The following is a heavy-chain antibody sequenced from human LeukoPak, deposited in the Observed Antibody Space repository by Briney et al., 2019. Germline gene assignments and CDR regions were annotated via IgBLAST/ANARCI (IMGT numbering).Heavy chain of an antibody. CDR3: ATDRSGRIDY. CDR2: IYYSGST. Sequence: SGTLSLTCAVSGGSISSSNWWSWVRQPPGKGLEWIGYIYYSGSTNYNPSLKSRVTISEDTSKNQFSLKLSSVTAADTAVYYCATDRSGRIDYWGQGTLVTVSS. D-gene: IGHD2-8*02. V-gene: IGHV4-4*02. CDR1: GGSISSSNW. J-gene: IGHJ4*02.